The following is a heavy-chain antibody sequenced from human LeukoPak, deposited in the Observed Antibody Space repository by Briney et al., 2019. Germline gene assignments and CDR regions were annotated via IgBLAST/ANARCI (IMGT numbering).Heavy chain of an antibody. CDR1: GFTFSGYS. CDR2: ITSSGSSM. D-gene: IGHD3-9*01. J-gene: IGHJ3*01. V-gene: IGHV3-21*03. Sequence: GGSLRLSCAGSGFTFSGYSLNWVRQAPGKGLEWVSSITSSGSSMYYADSVKGRFTISRDNAESSVYLQMNSLRVDDTGLYYCTRDIDDVLTGDDAFDAWGQGTVVTVSS. CDR3: TRDIDDVLTGDDAFDA.